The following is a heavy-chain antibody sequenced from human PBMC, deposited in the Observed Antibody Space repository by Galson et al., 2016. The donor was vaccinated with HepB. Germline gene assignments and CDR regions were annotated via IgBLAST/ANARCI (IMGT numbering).Heavy chain of an antibody. CDR3: AKMSSSSAYYSDAFDL. V-gene: IGHV3-23*01. D-gene: IGHD3-22*01. J-gene: IGHJ3*01. CDR1: GFTFTTYA. Sequence: SLRLSCAASGFTFTTYAMSWVRQAPGKGLEWVSGISDSDPSTYYADSVKGRFTISRDNSKNTLYPQMNSLRAEDTAVYYCAKMSSSSAYYSDAFDLWGQGTMVTVSS. CDR2: ISDSDPST.